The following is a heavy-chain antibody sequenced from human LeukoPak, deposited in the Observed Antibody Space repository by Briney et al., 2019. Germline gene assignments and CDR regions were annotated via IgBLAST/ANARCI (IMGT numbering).Heavy chain of an antibody. D-gene: IGHD3-3*01. Sequence: GRSLRLSCAASGFTFSSYAMHWVRQAPGKGLEGVAVISYDGSNKYYADSVKGRFTISRDNSKNTLYLQMNSLRAEDTAVYYCARDLSPKGFWSGTYYYYYGMDVWGQGTTVTVSS. J-gene: IGHJ6*02. CDR3: ARDLSPKGFWSGTYYYYYGMDV. CDR1: GFTFSSYA. V-gene: IGHV3-30-3*01. CDR2: ISYDGSNK.